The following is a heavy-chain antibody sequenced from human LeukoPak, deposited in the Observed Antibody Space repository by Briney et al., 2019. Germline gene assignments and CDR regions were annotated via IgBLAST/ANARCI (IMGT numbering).Heavy chain of an antibody. V-gene: IGHV4-59*01. CDR1: GGSIRSYY. J-gene: IGHJ4*02. CDR3: ARDVGGKDDY. Sequence: SETLSLTCTVSGGSIRSYYWNWIRQPPGKGLEWIGYIYYSGSTNYNPSLKSRVTISVDTSKNQFSLKLSSVTAADTAVYYCARDVGGKDDYWGQGTLVTVSS. CDR2: IYYSGST. D-gene: IGHD4-23*01.